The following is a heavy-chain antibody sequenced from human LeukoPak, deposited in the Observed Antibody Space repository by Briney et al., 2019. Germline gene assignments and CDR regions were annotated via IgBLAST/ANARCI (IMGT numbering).Heavy chain of an antibody. CDR1: GFTFSSYS. D-gene: IGHD6-13*01. CDR2: ISSSSSTI. V-gene: IGHV3-48*01. Sequence: GGSLRLSCAASGFTFSSYSMNWVRQAPGKGLEWVSYISSSSSTIYYTDSVRGRFTISRDNAKDSLYLQLNSLRAEDTAVYYCVRDKFSSSSNAWGQGTLVTVSS. J-gene: IGHJ5*02. CDR3: VRDKFSSSSNA.